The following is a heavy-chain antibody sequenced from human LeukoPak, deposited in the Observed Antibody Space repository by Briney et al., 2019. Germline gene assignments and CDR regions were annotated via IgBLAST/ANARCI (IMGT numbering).Heavy chain of an antibody. Sequence: LETLSLTCTVSGYSISSGYYWGWIRQPPGKGREWIGSIYHSGSTYYNPSLKSRVTIPVDTSKNQFSLKLSSVTAADTAVYYCARACVPDAFDIWGQGTMVTVSS. V-gene: IGHV4-38-2*02. CDR3: ARACVPDAFDI. CDR2: IYHSGST. CDR1: GYSISSGYY. J-gene: IGHJ3*02.